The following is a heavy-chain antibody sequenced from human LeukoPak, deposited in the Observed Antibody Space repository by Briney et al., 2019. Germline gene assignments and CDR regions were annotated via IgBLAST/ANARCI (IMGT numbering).Heavy chain of an antibody. Sequence: SEALSLTCTVSGDSLSNYYWTWIRQPPGKGRNWIGCVYYSGSTNYSPSLTRRVTISVDTSKNQFSLMLTSVTAADTAVYYCARHRYQLHGFDYWGQGTLVTVSS. V-gene: IGHV4-59*08. J-gene: IGHJ4*02. CDR2: VYYSGST. D-gene: IGHD2-2*01. CDR3: ARHRYQLHGFDY. CDR1: GDSLSNYY.